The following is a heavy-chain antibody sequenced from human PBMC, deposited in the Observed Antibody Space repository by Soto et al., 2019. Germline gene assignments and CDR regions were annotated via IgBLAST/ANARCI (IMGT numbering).Heavy chain of an antibody. D-gene: IGHD3-10*01. Sequence: EVQLLESGGGLVQPGGSLRLSCVVSGFTFSSHSMSWVRQAPGKGLEWVSCISTSGSGTYHADSVKGRFAISRDNSKNTLFPQMNSLRAEDTAEYYCARGSSELGYWGQGTLVTVSS. CDR1: GFTFSSHS. J-gene: IGHJ4*02. CDR3: ARGSSELGY. V-gene: IGHV3-23*01. CDR2: ISTSGSGT.